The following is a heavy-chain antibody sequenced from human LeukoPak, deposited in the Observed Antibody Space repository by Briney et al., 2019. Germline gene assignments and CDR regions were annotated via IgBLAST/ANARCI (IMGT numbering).Heavy chain of an antibody. CDR2: ISWNSGII. V-gene: IGHV3-9*01. Sequence: GGSLRLSCAASGFTFDDYGMHWVRQAPGKGLEWVSGISWNSGIIGYADSVKGRFTISRDNAKNSLYLQMNSLRAEDTAFYYCVKDWTTMNRGGELWGRGTLVTVSS. D-gene: IGHD3-10*01. J-gene: IGHJ2*01. CDR3: VKDWTTMNRGGEL. CDR1: GFTFDDYG.